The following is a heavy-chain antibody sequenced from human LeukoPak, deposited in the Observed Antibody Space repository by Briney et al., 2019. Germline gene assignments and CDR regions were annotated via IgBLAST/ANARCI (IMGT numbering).Heavy chain of an antibody. Sequence: GGSLRLSCAASGFTFSSYEMNWVRQAPGKGLEWVSYISSSGSTLYYADSVKGRFTISRDNAKNSLYLQMNSLRAEDTAVYYCARDGKYCSSTSCPRFDYWGQGTLVTVSS. J-gene: IGHJ4*02. CDR3: ARDGKYCSSTSCPRFDY. CDR1: GFTFSSYE. CDR2: ISSSGSTL. V-gene: IGHV3-48*03. D-gene: IGHD2-2*01.